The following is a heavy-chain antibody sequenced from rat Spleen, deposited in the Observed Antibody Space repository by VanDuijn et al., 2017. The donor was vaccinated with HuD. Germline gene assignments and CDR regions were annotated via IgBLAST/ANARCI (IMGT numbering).Heavy chain of an antibody. J-gene: IGHJ4*01. CDR2: ISYSGST. Sequence: LQESGPGLVKPSQSLSLTCSVTGYSITSNYWGWIRKFPGNKMEWMGYISYSGSTSYNPSLKSRISITRDTSKNQFFLQLNSVTTEDTATYYCARSEYYAVMDAWGQGASVTVSS. D-gene: IGHD1-6*01. V-gene: IGHV3-1*01. CDR3: ARSEYYAVMDA. CDR1: GYSITSNY.